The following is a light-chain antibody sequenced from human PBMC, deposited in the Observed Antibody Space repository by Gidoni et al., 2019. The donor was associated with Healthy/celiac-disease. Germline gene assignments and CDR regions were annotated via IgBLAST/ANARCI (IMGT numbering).Light chain of an antibody. J-gene: IGKJ1*01. CDR3: QQYNNWPPWT. CDR2: GAS. V-gene: IGKV3-15*01. Sequence: YTATLSVSPGERATLSCRASQSVSNNLAWYQQKPGQAPRLLIYGASTRATGIPARFSGSGSGTEFTLTISSLQSEDFAVYYCQQYNNWPPWTFGQGTKVEIK. CDR1: QSVSNN.